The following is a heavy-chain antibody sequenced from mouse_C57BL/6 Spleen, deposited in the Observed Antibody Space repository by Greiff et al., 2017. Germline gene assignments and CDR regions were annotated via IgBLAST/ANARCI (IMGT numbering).Heavy chain of an antibody. J-gene: IGHJ4*01. CDR2: IWSGGST. V-gene: IGHV2-2*01. Sequence: VQLQQSGPGLVQPSQSLSITCTVSGFSLTSYGVPWVRQSPGKGLEWLGVIWSGGSTDYNAAFISRLSISKDNSKSQVIFKMNSLQADDTAIYYCARKRGVTTVVVGYAMDCWGQGTSVTVSS. D-gene: IGHD1-1*01. CDR3: ARKRGVTTVVVGYAMDC. CDR1: GFSLTSYG.